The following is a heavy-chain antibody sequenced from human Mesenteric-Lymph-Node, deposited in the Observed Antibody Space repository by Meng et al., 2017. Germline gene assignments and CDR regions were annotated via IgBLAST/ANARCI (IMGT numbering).Heavy chain of an antibody. CDR1: SGPIVSTDYS. D-gene: IGHD7-27*01. J-gene: IGHJ5*02. CDR3: ARLGPRWFDP. CDR2: IYHNGST. V-gene: IGHV4-30-2*01. Sequence: QLQLQESGSGLVKPSQTLSLTCAVSSGPIVSTDYSCSWIRRPPGKGLEWIGYIYHNGSTYYNPYFKSRVTISLDRSKNQLSLKLNSVTAADTAVYSCARLGPRWFDPWGQGTLVTVSS.